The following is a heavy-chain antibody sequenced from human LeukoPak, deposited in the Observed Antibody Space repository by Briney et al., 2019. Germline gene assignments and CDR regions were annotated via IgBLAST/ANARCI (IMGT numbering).Heavy chain of an antibody. D-gene: IGHD1-14*01. CDR2: INPNSGGT. V-gene: IGHV1-2*02. CDR1: GYTFTGYY. CDR3: ARSFISGTEPAGWFDP. J-gene: IGHJ5*02. Sequence: ASVKVSCKASGYTFTGYYMHWVRQAPGQGLEWMGWINPNSGGTNYAQKFQGRVTITADESTSTAYMELSSLRSEDTAVYYCARSFISGTEPAGWFDPWGQGTLVTVSS.